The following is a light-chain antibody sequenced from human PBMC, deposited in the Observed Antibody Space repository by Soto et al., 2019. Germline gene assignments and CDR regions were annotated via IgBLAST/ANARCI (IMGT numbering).Light chain of an antibody. Sequence: EIVLTQSPGTLSLSPGDKATLSCRASQSVSSSYLAWYQQKPGQAPRLLIYGASSRATGIPDRFSGSGSGTDFTLTISRLEPEDFAVYYCQQRNTWPITFGQGRRLEVK. V-gene: IGKV3D-20*02. J-gene: IGKJ5*01. CDR3: QQRNTWPIT. CDR1: QSVSSSY. CDR2: GAS.